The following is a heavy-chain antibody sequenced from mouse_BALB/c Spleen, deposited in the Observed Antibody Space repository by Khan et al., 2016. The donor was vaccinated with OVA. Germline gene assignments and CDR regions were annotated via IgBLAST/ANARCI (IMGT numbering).Heavy chain of an antibody. CDR2: INPRSGYT. Sequence: QVQLKQFGAELARPGASVKMSCKASGYTFTSNTMHWVKQRPGQGLEWIGYINPRSGYTIYNQKFKDKATLTADISSSTAYMQLSSLTSDDSAVYYCARRTTGYAMDYWGQGTSGTVSS. V-gene: IGHV1-4*01. CDR1: GYTFTSNT. CDR3: ARRTTGYAMDY. J-gene: IGHJ4*01. D-gene: IGHD2-14*01.